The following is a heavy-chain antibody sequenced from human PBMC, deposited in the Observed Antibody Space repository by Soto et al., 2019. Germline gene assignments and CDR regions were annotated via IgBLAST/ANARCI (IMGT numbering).Heavy chain of an antibody. CDR1: GGSISSYY. J-gene: IGHJ4*02. Sequence: PSETLSLTCTVSGGSISSYYWSWIRQPPGKGLEWIGYIYYSGSTNYNPSLKSRVTISVDTSKNQFSLKLSSVTAADTAVYYCARAHPDSGYYGHDFDHWGQGTLVTVPS. CDR3: ARAHPDSGYYGHDFDH. CDR2: IYYSGST. V-gene: IGHV4-59*01. D-gene: IGHD3-22*01.